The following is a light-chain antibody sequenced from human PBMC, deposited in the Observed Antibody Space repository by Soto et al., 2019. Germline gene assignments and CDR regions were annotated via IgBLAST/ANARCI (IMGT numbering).Light chain of an antibody. CDR1: QSVSSY. CDR2: DAS. Sequence: EIVLTQSPATLSLSPGERATLSCRASQSVSSYLAWYQQKPGQAPRLLIYDASNRATGIPARFSGSESGTDFTLTISSLEPEDFAVYYCQQRSNWFGQGTKVDI. V-gene: IGKV3-11*01. J-gene: IGKJ1*01. CDR3: QQRSNW.